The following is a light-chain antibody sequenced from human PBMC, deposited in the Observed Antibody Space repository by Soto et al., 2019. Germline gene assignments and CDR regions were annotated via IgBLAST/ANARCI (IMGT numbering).Light chain of an antibody. J-gene: IGLJ1*01. CDR2: EVN. CDR3: CSSGGSPTYV. CDR1: SSDVAAYNY. V-gene: IGLV2-11*01. Sequence: QSALTQPRSVSGSPGQSVTISCTGTSSDVAAYNYVSWYQQHPGKAPKLLIFEVNKRPSGVSNRFSGSKSGNTASLTISGLKVEDEADYYCCSSGGSPTYVFGTGTKVTVL.